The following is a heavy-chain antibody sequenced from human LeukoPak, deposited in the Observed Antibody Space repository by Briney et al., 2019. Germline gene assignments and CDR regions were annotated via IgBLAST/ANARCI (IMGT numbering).Heavy chain of an antibody. Sequence: APVKVSCKASGYTFTGYYMHWVRQAPGQGLEWMGRINPNSGGTNYAQKFQGRVTMTRDTSISTAYMELSRLRSDDTAVYYCARVSVAYYDSSGPNYYFDYWGQGTLVTVSS. D-gene: IGHD3-22*01. V-gene: IGHV1-2*06. CDR1: GYTFTGYY. CDR3: ARVSVAYYDSSGPNYYFDY. J-gene: IGHJ4*02. CDR2: INPNSGGT.